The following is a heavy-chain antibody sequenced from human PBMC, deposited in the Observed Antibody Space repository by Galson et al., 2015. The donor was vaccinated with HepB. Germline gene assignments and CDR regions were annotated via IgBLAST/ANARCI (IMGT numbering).Heavy chain of an antibody. Sequence: SLRLSCAASGFTVSSNYMSWVRQAPGKGLEWVSVIYSGGSTYYADSVKGRFTISRDNSTNTLYLQMNSLRAEDTAVYYCARDQVWFGGAFDIWGQGTMVTVSS. V-gene: IGHV3-66*02. CDR1: GFTVSSNY. CDR2: IYSGGST. J-gene: IGHJ3*02. CDR3: ARDQVWFGGAFDI. D-gene: IGHD3-10*01.